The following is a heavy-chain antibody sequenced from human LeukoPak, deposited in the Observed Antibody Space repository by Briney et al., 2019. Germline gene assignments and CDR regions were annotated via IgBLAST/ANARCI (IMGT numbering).Heavy chain of an antibody. CDR2: IDPSDSYT. J-gene: IGHJ4*02. CDR1: GYSFTSYW. CDR3: ARQGGSYSPFDY. V-gene: IGHV5-10-1*01. D-gene: IGHD1-26*01. Sequence: GESLKISCKGPGYSFTSYWISWVRQMPGKGLEWMGRIDPSDSYTNYSPSFQGHVTISADKSISTAYLQWSSLKASDTAMYYCARQGGSYSPFDYWGQGTLVTVSS.